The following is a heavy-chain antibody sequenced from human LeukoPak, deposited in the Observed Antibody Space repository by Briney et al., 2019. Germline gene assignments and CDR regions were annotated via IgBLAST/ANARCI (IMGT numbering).Heavy chain of an antibody. CDR3: AREALLTSGYNFDY. CDR1: GYSISSGYY. CDR2: IYHSGST. Sequence: SETLSLTCTVSGYSISSGYYWGWIRQPPVKGLEWIGSIYHSGSTYYNPSLKSRVTISVDTSKNQFSLKLSSVTAADTAVYYCAREALLTSGYNFDYWGQGTLVTVSS. V-gene: IGHV4-38-2*02. J-gene: IGHJ4*02. D-gene: IGHD3-3*01.